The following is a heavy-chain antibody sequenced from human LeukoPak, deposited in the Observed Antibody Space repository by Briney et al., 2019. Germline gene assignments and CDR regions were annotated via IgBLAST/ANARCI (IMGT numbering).Heavy chain of an antibody. Sequence: PSETLSLTCTVSGGSISSYYWSWIRQPPGKGLEWIGDIYYSGSTNYNPSLKSRVTISVDTSKNQFSLTLSSVTAADTAVYYCARGPYSSSVRAFDIWGQGTMVTVSS. V-gene: IGHV4-59*01. CDR2: IYYSGST. D-gene: IGHD6-6*01. CDR3: ARGPYSSSVRAFDI. CDR1: GGSISSYY. J-gene: IGHJ3*02.